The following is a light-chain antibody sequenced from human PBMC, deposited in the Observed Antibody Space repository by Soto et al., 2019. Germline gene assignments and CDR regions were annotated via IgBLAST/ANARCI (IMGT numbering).Light chain of an antibody. Sequence: SYKLTQPLSVSVALGQTARITCGGNNIGSKNVHWYQQKPGQAPVLVMYRDSNRPSGIPERFSGSNSGNTATLTISRAQAGDEADYYCQVWDSSTSSYVFGTGTKLTVL. CDR1: NIGSKN. CDR3: QVWDSSTSSYV. CDR2: RDS. V-gene: IGLV3-9*01. J-gene: IGLJ1*01.